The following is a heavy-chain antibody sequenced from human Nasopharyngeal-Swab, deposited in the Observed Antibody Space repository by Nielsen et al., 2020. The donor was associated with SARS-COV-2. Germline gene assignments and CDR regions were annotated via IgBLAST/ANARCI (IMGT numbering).Heavy chain of an antibody. J-gene: IGHJ4*02. CDR2: ISGSGGST. CDR3: ARTPYTYSSSWYVGYFDY. V-gene: IGHV3-23*01. Sequence: GESLKISCAASGFTFSSYAMSWVRQAPGKGLEWVSAISGSGGSTYYADSVKGRFTISRDNSKNTLYLQMNSLRAEDTAVYYCARTPYTYSSSWYVGYFDYWGQGTLVTVSS. D-gene: IGHD6-13*01. CDR1: GFTFSSYA.